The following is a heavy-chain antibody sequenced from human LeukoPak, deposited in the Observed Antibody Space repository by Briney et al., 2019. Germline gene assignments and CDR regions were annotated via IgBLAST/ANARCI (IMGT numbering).Heavy chain of an antibody. Sequence: SGPTLVNPTQTLTLTCTFSGFSLSTSGMCVGWIRQPPGKALEWLALIDWDDDKYYSTSLKTRLTISKDTSKNQVVLTMTNMDPVDTATYYCARIEVVAATRDYYHGMDVWGQGTTVTVSS. CDR3: ARIEVVAATRDYYHGMDV. J-gene: IGHJ6*02. CDR1: GFSLSTSGMC. CDR2: IDWDDDK. V-gene: IGHV2-70*01. D-gene: IGHD2-15*01.